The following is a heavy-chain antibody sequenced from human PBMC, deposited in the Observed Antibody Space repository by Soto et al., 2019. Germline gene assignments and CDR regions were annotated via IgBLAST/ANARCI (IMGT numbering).Heavy chain of an antibody. J-gene: IGHJ5*02. V-gene: IGHV1-8*01. CDR3: ARTPPMDGGNSWFDP. CDR2: MNPNSGNT. Sequence: QVQLVQSGAEVKKPGASVKVSCKASGYTFTSYDINWVRQATGQGLEWMGWMNPNSGNTGYAQKFQCRVTMTRNTSICTAYMELSSLRSDATAVYYCARTPPMDGGNSWFDPGGQGTLVTVSS. CDR1: GYTFTSYD.